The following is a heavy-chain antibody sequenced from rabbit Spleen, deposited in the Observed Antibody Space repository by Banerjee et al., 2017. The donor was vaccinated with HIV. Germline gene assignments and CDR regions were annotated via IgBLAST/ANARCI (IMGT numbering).Heavy chain of an antibody. CDR2: IYPSFGVI. J-gene: IGHJ4*01. V-gene: IGHV1S7*01. D-gene: IGHD2-1*01. Sequence: QELVESGGGLVQPGESLKLSCKASGIDFSSHGISWVRQAPGKGLEWIAYIYPSFGVINYANSVKGRFTISSDNAQNTVFLQMTSLTASDTATYFCARVYDDYGDYVLNLWGQGTLVTVS. CDR3: ARVYDDYGDYVLNL. CDR1: GIDFSSHG.